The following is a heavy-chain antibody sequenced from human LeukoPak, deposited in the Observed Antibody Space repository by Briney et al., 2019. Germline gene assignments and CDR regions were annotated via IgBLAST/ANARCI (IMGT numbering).Heavy chain of an antibody. CDR2: IVVGSGNR. J-gene: IGHJ3*02. D-gene: IGHD2-15*01. V-gene: IGHV1-58*01. CDR3: AALGLGYCSGGSCYRDAFDI. CDR1: GFTFTSSA. Sequence: SVKVSCKASGFTFTSSAVQWVRQARGQRLEWIGWIVVGSGNRNYAQKFQERVTITRDMSTSTAYMELSSLRSEDTAVYYCAALGLGYCSGGSCYRDAFDIWGQGTMVTVSS.